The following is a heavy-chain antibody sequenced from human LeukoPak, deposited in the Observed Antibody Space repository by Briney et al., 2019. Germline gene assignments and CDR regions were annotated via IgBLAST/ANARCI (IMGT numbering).Heavy chain of an antibody. Sequence: PGGSLRLSCAASGFTFDDYAMHWVRQAPGKGLEWVSGISWNSGSIAYADSVKGRFTISRDNAKNSLYLQMNGLRAEDTALYYCAKHLDYWGQGTLVTVSS. CDR3: AKHLDY. CDR2: ISWNSGSI. J-gene: IGHJ4*02. V-gene: IGHV3-9*01. CDR1: GFTFDDYA.